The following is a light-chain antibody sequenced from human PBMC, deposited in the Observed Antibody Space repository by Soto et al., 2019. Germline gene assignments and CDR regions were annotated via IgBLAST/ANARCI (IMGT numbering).Light chain of an antibody. CDR3: QSYDSSLSGSVV. J-gene: IGLJ2*01. CDR1: SSNFGAGYD. Sequence: QLVLTQPPSVSGAPGQRITISCTGSSSNFGAGYDVHWYQQLPGTAPKLLIYANSNRPSGVPDRFSGSKSGTSASLAITGLQAEDEADYYCQSYDSSLSGSVVFGGGTKLTVL. CDR2: ANS. V-gene: IGLV1-40*01.